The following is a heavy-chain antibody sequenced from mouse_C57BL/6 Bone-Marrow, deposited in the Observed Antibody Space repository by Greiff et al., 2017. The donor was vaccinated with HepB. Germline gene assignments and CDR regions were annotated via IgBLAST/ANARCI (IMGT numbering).Heavy chain of an antibody. V-gene: IGHV1-9*01. Sequence: QVQLQQSGAELMKPGASVKLSCKATGYTFTGYWIEWVKQRPGHGLEWIGEILPGSGSTNYNAKFKGKATFTADTSSNTAYMQLSSLTTEDSAIYYCARVGYYCFDYWGQGTTLTVSS. CDR3: ARVGYYCFDY. J-gene: IGHJ2*01. D-gene: IGHD2-3*01. CDR1: GYTFTGYW. CDR2: ILPGSGST.